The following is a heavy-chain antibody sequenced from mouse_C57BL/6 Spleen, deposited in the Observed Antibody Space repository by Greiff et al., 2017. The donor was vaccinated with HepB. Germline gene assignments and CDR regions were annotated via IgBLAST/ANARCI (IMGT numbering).Heavy chain of an antibody. V-gene: IGHV1-82*01. Sequence: QVQLKESGPELVKPGASVKISCKASGYAFSSSWMNWVKQRPGKGLEWIGRIYPGDGDTNYNGKFKGKATLTADKSSSKANMQLSSLTSEDSAVYFCARGITTVPWFAYWGQGTLVTVSA. D-gene: IGHD1-1*01. CDR2: IYPGDGDT. J-gene: IGHJ3*01. CDR3: ARGITTVPWFAY. CDR1: GYAFSSSW.